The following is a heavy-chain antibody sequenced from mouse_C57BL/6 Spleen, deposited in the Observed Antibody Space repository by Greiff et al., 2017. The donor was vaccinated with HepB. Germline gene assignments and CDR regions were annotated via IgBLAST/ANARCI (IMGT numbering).Heavy chain of an antibody. Sequence: EVMLVESGEGLVKPGGSLKLSCAASGFTFSSYAMSWVRQTPEKRLEWVAYISSGGDYIYYADTVKGRFTISRDNARNTLYLQMSSLKSEDTAMYYCTRGSYQYYFDYWGQGTTLTVSS. CDR3: TRGSYQYYFDY. CDR2: ISSGGDYI. V-gene: IGHV5-9-1*02. D-gene: IGHD6-5*01. CDR1: GFTFSSYA. J-gene: IGHJ2*01.